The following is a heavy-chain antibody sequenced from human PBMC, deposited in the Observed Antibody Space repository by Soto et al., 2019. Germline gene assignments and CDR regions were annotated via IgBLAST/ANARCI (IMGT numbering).Heavy chain of an antibody. Sequence: PGESLKISCKGSGYSFTTYWIGWVRQMPGKGLEWMGIIYPADSDTRGSPSFQGQVTISADKSIRTAYLQWSSLKTSDTAMYYCARGIASAGTVPXXDYWGQGTLVTRLL. CDR2: IYPADSDT. J-gene: IGHJ4*02. CDR1: GYSFTTYW. V-gene: IGHV5-51*01. D-gene: IGHD6-13*01. CDR3: ARGIASAGTVPXXDY.